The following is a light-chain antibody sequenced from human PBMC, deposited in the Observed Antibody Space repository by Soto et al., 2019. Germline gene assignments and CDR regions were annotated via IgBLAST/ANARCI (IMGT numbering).Light chain of an antibody. J-gene: IGKJ5*01. V-gene: IGKV3-20*01. Sequence: EIVLTQSPGTLSLFPGERATLSCRASQSLTTSYLAWYQQKPGQAPRLLIYGASSRATGIPDRFSGSGSGTDFTLTISRLEPEDFAVYYRQQYGSSPTFGQGTRLEIK. CDR1: QSLTTSY. CDR2: GAS. CDR3: QQYGSSPT.